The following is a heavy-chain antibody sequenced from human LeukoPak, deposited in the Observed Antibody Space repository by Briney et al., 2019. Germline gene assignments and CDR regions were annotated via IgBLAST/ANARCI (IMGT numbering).Heavy chain of an antibody. V-gene: IGHV7-4-1*02. CDR3: ARDGSRFLEWLLGPGSYYYYMDV. CDR1: GYTFTSYA. J-gene: IGHJ6*03. D-gene: IGHD3-3*01. Sequence: ASVKVSCKASGYTFTSYAMNWVRQAPGQGLEWMGWIKTNTGNPTYSQGFTGRFVFSLDTSVSTAYLQISSLKAEDTAVYYCARDGSRFLEWLLGPGSYYYYMDVWGKGTTVTVSS. CDR2: IKTNTGNP.